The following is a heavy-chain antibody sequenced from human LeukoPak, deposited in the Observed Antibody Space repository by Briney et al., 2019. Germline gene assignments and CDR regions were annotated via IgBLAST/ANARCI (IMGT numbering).Heavy chain of an antibody. J-gene: IGHJ3*01. CDR2: IYSSGST. D-gene: IGHD2-2*01. Sequence: SETLSLTCTVSGASISDYDWGWIRQPPGKGLDWIGYIYSSGSTNYNPSLRSRVTISVDTSKNQFSLRLISVTAADTAVYYCARRYQLLMEAFDVWGQGTMVTVSS. CDR1: GASISDYD. CDR3: ARRYQLLMEAFDV. V-gene: IGHV4-4*09.